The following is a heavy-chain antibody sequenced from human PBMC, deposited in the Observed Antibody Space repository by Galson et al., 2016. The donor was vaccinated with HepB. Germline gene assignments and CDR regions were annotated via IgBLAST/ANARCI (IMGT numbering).Heavy chain of an antibody. J-gene: IGHJ6*02. Sequence: SETLSLTCSVSGGSIRSYYWTWIRQPPGKGLEWIGYIYYSGSTLYSPSLKSRVTISVDMSKNHFSLNLTSVTAADTAIYYCARGTVRGVVRGGMDVWGQGTTVIVSS. V-gene: IGHV4-59*01. D-gene: IGHD3-10*01. CDR1: GGSIRSYY. CDR2: IYYSGST. CDR3: ARGTVRGVVRGGMDV.